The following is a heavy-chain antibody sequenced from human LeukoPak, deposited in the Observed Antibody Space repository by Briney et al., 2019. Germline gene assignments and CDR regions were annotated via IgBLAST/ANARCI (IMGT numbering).Heavy chain of an antibody. D-gene: IGHD3-22*01. CDR1: GYSISSGYY. Sequence: SETLSLTCTVSGYSISSGYYWGWIRQPPGKGLEGIGSIYHSGSTYYNPSLKSRVTISVDTSKNQFSLKLSSVTAADTAVYYCARGYYYDSSQHWGQGTLVTVSS. V-gene: IGHV4-38-2*02. J-gene: IGHJ1*01. CDR3: ARGYYYDSSQH. CDR2: IYHSGST.